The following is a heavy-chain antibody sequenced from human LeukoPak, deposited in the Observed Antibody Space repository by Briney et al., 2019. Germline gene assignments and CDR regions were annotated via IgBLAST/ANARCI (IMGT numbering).Heavy chain of an antibody. CDR2: IYTSGST. CDR1: GGSISRGSYY. J-gene: IGHJ4*02. D-gene: IGHD3-10*01. V-gene: IGHV4-61*02. CDR3: ARAGYGSGTYYFDY. Sequence: PSETLSLTCTVSGGSISRGSYYWSWIRQPAAKGLEWIGRIYTSGSTNYNPSLKSRVTISVDTSKNQFSLKLSSVTAADTAVYYCARAGYGSGTYYFDYWGQGTLVTVSS.